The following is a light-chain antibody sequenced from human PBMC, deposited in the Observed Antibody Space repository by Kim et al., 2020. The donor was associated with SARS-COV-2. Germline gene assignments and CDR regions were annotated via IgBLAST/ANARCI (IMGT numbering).Light chain of an antibody. V-gene: IGKV3-20*01. CDR2: GAS. CDR3: QQYATSPAT. J-gene: IGKJ1*01. CDR1: QSVTSSF. Sequence: SWLPGQRATISCRASQSVTSSFLAWYQQKPGQAPRLLIYGASTRATGIPDRFSGSGSGTDFTLTISRLEPEDFAVYYCQQYATSPATFGQGTKVDIK.